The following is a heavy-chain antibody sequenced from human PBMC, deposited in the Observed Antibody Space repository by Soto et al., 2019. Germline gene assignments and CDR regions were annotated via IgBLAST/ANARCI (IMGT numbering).Heavy chain of an antibody. Sequence: SETLSLTCTVSGGSISSTGYYWSWIRQHPGKGLEWIGYIYYSGSTYYNPSLKSRVTISVDTSKNQFSLKLSSVTAADTAVYYCARGAQGGAYYCDSSGYAFDYWGQGTLVTVSS. CDR1: GGSISSTGYY. D-gene: IGHD3-22*01. CDR2: IYYSGST. CDR3: ARGAQGGAYYCDSSGYAFDY. J-gene: IGHJ4*02. V-gene: IGHV4-31*03.